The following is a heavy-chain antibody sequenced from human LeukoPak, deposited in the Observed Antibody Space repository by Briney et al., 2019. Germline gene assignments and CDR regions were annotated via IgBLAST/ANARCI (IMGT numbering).Heavy chain of an antibody. Sequence: SVKVSCKASGGTFISYAISRVRQAPGQGLEWMGGIIPIFGTANYAQKFQGRVTITADESTSTAYMELSSLRSEDTAVYYCARGSVGSGYYDSSGSFDYWGQGTLVTVSS. V-gene: IGHV1-69*13. CDR2: IIPIFGTA. J-gene: IGHJ4*02. D-gene: IGHD3-22*01. CDR3: ARGSVGSGYYDSSGSFDY. CDR1: GGTFISYA.